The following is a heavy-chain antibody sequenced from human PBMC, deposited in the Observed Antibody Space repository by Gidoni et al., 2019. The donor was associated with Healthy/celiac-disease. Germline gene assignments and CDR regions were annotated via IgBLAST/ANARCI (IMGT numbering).Heavy chain of an antibody. D-gene: IGHD1-1*01. J-gene: IGHJ6*02. V-gene: IGHV4-4*07. CDR2: MYSSGST. Sequence: QVQLQVSGPGLVKPSETLSITCPVPGGPIRSYYWSWIRQPAGKGLEGIGRMYSSGSTNYNPSLKSRVTMSVNTSKNQFSQKLRSVTAADTAVYYCARGGVRDMDVWGQGTTVTVSS. CDR3: ARGGVRDMDV. CDR1: GGPIRSYY.